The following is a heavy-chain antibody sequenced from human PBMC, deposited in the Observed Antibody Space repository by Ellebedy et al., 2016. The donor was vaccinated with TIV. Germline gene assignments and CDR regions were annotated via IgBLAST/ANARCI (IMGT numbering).Heavy chain of an antibody. J-gene: IGHJ4*02. CDR1: GFTFRSYG. D-gene: IGHD3-10*01. Sequence: GGSLRLSCVASGFTFRSYGMHWVRQAPGKGLEWVAVIWYDGSNKYYADSVKGRFTISRDSSTNTVYLQMNSLRDEDMAVYYCARAHEGVKILSPDYWGQGALVTVSS. CDR2: IWYDGSNK. CDR3: ARAHEGVKILSPDY. V-gene: IGHV3-33*01.